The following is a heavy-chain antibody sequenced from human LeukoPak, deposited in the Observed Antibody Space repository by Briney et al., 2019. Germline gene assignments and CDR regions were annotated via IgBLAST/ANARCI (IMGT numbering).Heavy chain of an antibody. V-gene: IGHV1-2*02. CDR2: INPNSGDT. D-gene: IGHD6-13*01. CDR1: GYTFTGYY. CDR3: ARTQHLVSTLFDY. J-gene: IGHJ4*02. Sequence: ASVKVSCKASGYTFTGYYIHWVRQAPGQGLEWMGWINPNSGDTNYAQKFQGRVTLTTLTRDMSISTAYMELNSPRSDDTAVYYCARTQHLVSTLFDYWGQGTLVTVSS.